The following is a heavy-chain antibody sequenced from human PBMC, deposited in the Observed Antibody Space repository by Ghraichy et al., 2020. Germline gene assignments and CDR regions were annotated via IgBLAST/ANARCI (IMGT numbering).Heavy chain of an antibody. V-gene: IGHV3-30*18. CDR3: AKAQERKGDYYFYAMDV. D-gene: IGHD1-1*01. CDR2: MSYDTNNT. Sequence: GGSLRLSCVASGFSFSTYGMHWVRQAPGKGLEWVAVMSYDTNNTYYAGSVKGRFTISRDNSKNTLYLQMNSLRPEDTAVYYCAKAQERKGDYYFYAMDVWGQGTTVTVTS. CDR1: GFSFSTYG. J-gene: IGHJ6*02.